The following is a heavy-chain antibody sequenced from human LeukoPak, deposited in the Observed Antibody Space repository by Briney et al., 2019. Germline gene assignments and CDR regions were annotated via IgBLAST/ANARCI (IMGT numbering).Heavy chain of an antibody. CDR3: ARAAWRGTNSRDAFDI. D-gene: IGHD4/OR15-4a*01. V-gene: IGHV4-31*03. J-gene: IGHJ3*02. Sequence: SETLSLTCSVSGGSIGSSSYCWGWIRQHPGKGLEWIGYIYYSGSTYYNPSLKSRITISVDTSKNQFSLELSSVTAADTAVYYCARAAWRGTNSRDAFDIWGLGTMVTVSS. CDR2: IYYSGST. CDR1: GGSIGSSSYC.